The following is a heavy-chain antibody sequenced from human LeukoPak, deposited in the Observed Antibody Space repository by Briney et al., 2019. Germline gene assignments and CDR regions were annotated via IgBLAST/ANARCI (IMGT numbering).Heavy chain of an antibody. CDR3: ARDPYSGTYGHLYYYYMDV. V-gene: IGHV3-21*01. CDR1: AFTFSDYN. D-gene: IGHD1-26*01. Sequence: GGSLRLSCAASAFTFSDYNMNWVRQAPGKSLEWVSSITSDSRYKYYVDSVRGRFTISRDNAKNTLFLQIDSLRAEDTAVYYCARDPYSGTYGHLYYYYMDVWGKGTTVTISS. CDR2: ITSDSRYK. J-gene: IGHJ6*03.